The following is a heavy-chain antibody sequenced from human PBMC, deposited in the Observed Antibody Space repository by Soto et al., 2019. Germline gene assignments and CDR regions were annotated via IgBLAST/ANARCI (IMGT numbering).Heavy chain of an antibody. J-gene: IGHJ4*02. CDR1: GGSVSSGHYY. CDR2: IYYSGTT. D-gene: IGHD5-18*01. CDR3: ARSLRGYSYGLFDY. V-gene: IGHV4-61*01. Sequence: QVQLQESDPGLVKPSETLSLTCTVSGGSVSSGHYYWSWIRQPPGKGLEWIGSIYYSGTTNDNPSLKSRVTILVDTSKNQFSLKLSSVTAADTAVYYCARSLRGYSYGLFDYWGQGTLVTVSS.